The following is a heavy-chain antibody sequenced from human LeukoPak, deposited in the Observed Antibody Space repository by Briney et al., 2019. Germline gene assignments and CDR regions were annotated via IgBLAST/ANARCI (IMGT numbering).Heavy chain of an antibody. CDR3: ARTDYGDYVGYYYYYYMDV. Sequence: PGGSLRLSCAASGLTFSSYSMNWVRQAPGKGLEWVSSISSSSSYIYYADSVKGRFTISRDNAKNSLYLQMNSLRAEDTAVYYCARTDYGDYVGYYYYYYMDVWGKGTTVTVSS. V-gene: IGHV3-21*01. CDR2: ISSSSSYI. D-gene: IGHD4-17*01. J-gene: IGHJ6*03. CDR1: GLTFSSYS.